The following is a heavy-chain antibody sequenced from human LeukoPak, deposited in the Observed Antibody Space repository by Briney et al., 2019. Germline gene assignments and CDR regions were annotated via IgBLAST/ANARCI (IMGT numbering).Heavy chain of an antibody. CDR2: IYSGGNT. D-gene: IGHD2-15*01. CDR3: AKDCSVGSCYC. CDR1: GFTVSSNY. V-gene: IGHV3-66*01. Sequence: PGGSLRLSSAASGFTVSSNYMTWVRQAPGKGLEWVSFIYSGGNTYYADSVKGRFTISRDKSKNTLYLQMNSLRAEDTAVYYCAKDCSVGSCYCWGQGILVTVSS. J-gene: IGHJ4*02.